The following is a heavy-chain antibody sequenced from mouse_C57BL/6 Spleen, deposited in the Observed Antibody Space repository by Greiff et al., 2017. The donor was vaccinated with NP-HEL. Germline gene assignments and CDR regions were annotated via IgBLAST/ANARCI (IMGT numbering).Heavy chain of an antibody. CDR1: GYTFTSYW. Sequence: QVQLQQPGAELVKPGASVKLSCKASGYTFTSYWMHWVKQRPGQGLEWIGMIHPNSGSTNYNEKFKSKATLTVDKSSSTAYMQLSSLTSEDSAVYYCARIYYYGSNPYYFDYWGQGTTLTVSS. V-gene: IGHV1-64*01. CDR2: IHPNSGST. D-gene: IGHD1-1*01. CDR3: ARIYYYGSNPYYFDY. J-gene: IGHJ2*01.